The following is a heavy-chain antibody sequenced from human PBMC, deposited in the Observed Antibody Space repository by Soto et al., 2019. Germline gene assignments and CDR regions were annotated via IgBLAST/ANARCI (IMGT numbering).Heavy chain of an antibody. J-gene: IGHJ5*02. CDR2: IYYSGST. D-gene: IGHD3-3*01. CDR1: GGSISSSSYY. Sequence: QLQLQESGPGLVRPSETLSLTCTVSGGSISSSSYYWGWIRQPPGKGLEWIGNIYYSGSTYHNSSLKSRATISVDTSKNQFSLKMSSMTAADTAVYYCARQRSGYYRNNWFDPWGQGILVTVSS. CDR3: ARQRSGYYRNNWFDP. V-gene: IGHV4-39*01.